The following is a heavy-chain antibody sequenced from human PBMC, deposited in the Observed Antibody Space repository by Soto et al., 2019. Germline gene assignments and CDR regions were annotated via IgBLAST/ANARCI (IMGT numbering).Heavy chain of an antibody. V-gene: IGHV6-1*01. Sequence: SETLCLTCAISGDSVSNNSAAWNWIRQSPSRGPEALGRTSYKSKWFNHYAVSVKSRITVNPDTSKNQLSLQLTSVNPEDKDVYYCASSGYGGYIDYWGQGTLVTVSS. D-gene: IGHD3-22*01. CDR1: GDSVSNNSAA. CDR2: TSYKSKWFN. J-gene: IGHJ4*02. CDR3: ASSGYGGYIDY.